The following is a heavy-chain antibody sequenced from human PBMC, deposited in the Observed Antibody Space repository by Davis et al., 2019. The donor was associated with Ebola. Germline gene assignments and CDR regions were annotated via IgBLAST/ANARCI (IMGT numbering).Heavy chain of an antibody. CDR3: AREDSGSYYPYFDY. V-gene: IGHV1-69*13. J-gene: IGHJ4*02. Sequence: AASVTVSCKASGGTFSSYAISWVRQAPGQGLEWMGGIIPIFGTANYAQKFQGRVTITADESTSTAYMELSSLRSEDTAVYYCAREDSGSYYPYFDYWGQGTLVTVSS. CDR1: GGTFSSYA. CDR2: IIPIFGTA. D-gene: IGHD1-26*01.